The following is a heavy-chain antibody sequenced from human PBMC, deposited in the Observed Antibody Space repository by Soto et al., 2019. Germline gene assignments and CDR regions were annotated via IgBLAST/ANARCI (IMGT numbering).Heavy chain of an antibody. Sequence: ASVKVSCKASGYTFTSYDINWVRQATGQGLEWMGWMNPNSGNTGYAQKFQGRVTMTRNTSISTAYMELSSLRSEDTAVYYCARGGYYDFWSGYSDDAFDIWGQGTMVTVSS. CDR3: ARGGYYDFWSGYSDDAFDI. D-gene: IGHD3-3*01. CDR2: MNPNSGNT. CDR1: GYTFTSYD. V-gene: IGHV1-8*01. J-gene: IGHJ3*02.